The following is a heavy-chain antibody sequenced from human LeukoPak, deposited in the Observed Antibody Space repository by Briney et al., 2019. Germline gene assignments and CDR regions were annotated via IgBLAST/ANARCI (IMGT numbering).Heavy chain of an antibody. CDR1: GGSVNNYY. CDR2: IFSSGRT. Sequence: SETLSLTCTVSGGSVNNYYWSWIRQPPGKGLEWIGNIFSSGRTNYNPSLKSRVTISVDASRNQFSLKLSSVTAADTAAYYCARVDGDYRGYFDYWGQGTLVTVSS. J-gene: IGHJ4*02. CDR3: ARVDGDYRGYFDY. V-gene: IGHV4-59*02. D-gene: IGHD4-17*01.